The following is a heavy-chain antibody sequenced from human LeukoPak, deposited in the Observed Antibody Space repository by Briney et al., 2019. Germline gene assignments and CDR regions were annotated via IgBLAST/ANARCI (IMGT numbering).Heavy chain of an antibody. Sequence: PSETLSLTCAVYGGSFSGYYWSWIRQPPGKGLEWIGEINHSGSTNYNPSLKSRVTISVDTSKNQFSLKLSSVTAADTAVYYCARLRRYSYGYGAAPDLWGRGTLVTVSS. CDR3: ARLRRYSYGYGAAPDL. J-gene: IGHJ2*01. D-gene: IGHD5-18*01. V-gene: IGHV4-34*01. CDR1: GGSFSGYY. CDR2: INHSGST.